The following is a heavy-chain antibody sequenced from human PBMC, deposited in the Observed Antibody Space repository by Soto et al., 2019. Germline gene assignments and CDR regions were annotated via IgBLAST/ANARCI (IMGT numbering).Heavy chain of an antibody. CDR2: ISSSKTT. Sequence: EVPLVESGGGLVQPGESLRLSCTASGITFSSYSMNWVRQAPGKGLEWLSYISSSKTTYAASVKGRFTISRDNAKXSVYQQMNSLRDEDTAVYYCVGDQDVHTPMVHGNYWGRGTRVTVSS. J-gene: IGHJ4*02. D-gene: IGHD5-18*01. V-gene: IGHV3-48*02. CDR3: VGDQDVHTPMVHGNY. CDR1: GITFSSYS.